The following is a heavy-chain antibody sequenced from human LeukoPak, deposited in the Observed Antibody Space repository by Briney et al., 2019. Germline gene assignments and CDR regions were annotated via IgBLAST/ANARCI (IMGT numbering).Heavy chain of an antibody. CDR2: MSYSGST. D-gene: IGHD5-18*01. CDR3: ARDVDTATRGYYYYGMDV. CDR1: GDSINSPGYY. J-gene: IGHJ6*02. Sequence: PSETLSLTCTVSGDSINSPGYYWGWIRQPPGKGLEWIGYMSYSGSTYYNPSLKGRVTVSMDMSKNQFSLKLSSVTAADTAVYYCARDVDTATRGYYYYGMDVWGQGTTVTVSS. V-gene: IGHV4-30-4*08.